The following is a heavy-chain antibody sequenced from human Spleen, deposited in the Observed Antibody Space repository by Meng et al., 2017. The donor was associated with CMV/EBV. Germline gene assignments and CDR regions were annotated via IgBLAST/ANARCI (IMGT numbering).Heavy chain of an antibody. CDR3: ARNGYTYDYWYFFDY. J-gene: IGHJ4*02. CDR2: IYYSGST. Sequence: SETLSLTCTVSGGSISSSGYYWGWIRQPPGKGLEWIGSIYYSGSTYYNPSLRSRVTISVDTSKNQFSLKLTSVTAADTAVYYCARNGYTYDYWYFFDYWGQGTLVTVSS. CDR1: GGSISSSGYY. V-gene: IGHV4-39*07. D-gene: IGHD5-18*01.